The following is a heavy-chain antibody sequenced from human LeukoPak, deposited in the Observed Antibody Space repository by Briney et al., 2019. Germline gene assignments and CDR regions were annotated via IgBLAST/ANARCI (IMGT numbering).Heavy chain of an antibody. Sequence: PSETLSLTCTVSGGSISSYYWSWIRQPPGKGLEWIGYIYYSGSTNYTPSLKSRVTISVDTSKNQFSLKLSSVTAADTAVYYCARGYSSGWIDYWGQGTLVTVSS. V-gene: IGHV4-59*01. J-gene: IGHJ4*02. CDR2: IYYSGST. D-gene: IGHD6-19*01. CDR1: GGSISSYY. CDR3: ARGYSSGWIDY.